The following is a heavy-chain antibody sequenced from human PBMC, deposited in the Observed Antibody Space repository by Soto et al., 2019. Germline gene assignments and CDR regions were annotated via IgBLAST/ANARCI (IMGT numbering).Heavy chain of an antibody. J-gene: IGHJ4*02. Sequence: QVQLVQSGAEVKRPGSSVRVSCKASGDTFGRNAIHWVRQAPGQGLEWMGGIIPMFTTTNYAQKFKGRLTIYADESTGTAYMEMTSLTSEDTAVYYCTKDGDSADYGYWGQGTLVTVS. CDR1: GDTFGRNA. D-gene: IGHD2-21*01. CDR2: IIPMFTTT. CDR3: TKDGDSADYGY. V-gene: IGHV1-69*01.